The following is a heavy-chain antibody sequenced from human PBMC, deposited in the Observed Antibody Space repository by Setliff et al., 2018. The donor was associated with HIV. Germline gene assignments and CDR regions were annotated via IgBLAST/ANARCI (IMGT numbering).Heavy chain of an antibody. J-gene: IGHJ4*02. Sequence: ASVKVSCKASGYTFTDYFIHWVRQAPGQGLEWIGRINPKSGVADYLKKFQGRVTMTTDTSTNTAHMELIRPRFDDTAVYYCARQLSNSLESWGQGTLVTVSS. CDR1: GYTFTDYF. CDR3: ARQLSNSLES. D-gene: IGHD1-1*01. V-gene: IGHV1-2*06. CDR2: INPKSGVA.